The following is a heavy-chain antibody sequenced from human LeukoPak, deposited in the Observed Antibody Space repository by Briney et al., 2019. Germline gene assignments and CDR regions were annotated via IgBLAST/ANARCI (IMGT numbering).Heavy chain of an antibody. Sequence: SVKVSCKASGGTFSSYAISWVRQAPGQGLGWMGRIIHIFGTANYAQKFQGRFTITTDESTSTAYMELSSLRSEDTAVYYCARDPYGDYVHYFDYWGQGTLVTVSS. CDR2: IIHIFGTA. J-gene: IGHJ4*02. CDR3: ARDPYGDYVHYFDY. CDR1: GGTFSSYA. D-gene: IGHD4-17*01. V-gene: IGHV1-69*05.